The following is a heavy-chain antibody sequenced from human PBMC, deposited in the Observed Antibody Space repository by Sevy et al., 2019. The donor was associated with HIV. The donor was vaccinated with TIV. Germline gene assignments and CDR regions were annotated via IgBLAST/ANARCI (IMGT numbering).Heavy chain of an antibody. Sequence: GGSLRLSCAASGFTFSNYAMNWVRQAPGKGLEWVSSISGSGGTTYYADSVEGRFTMSRDKTKNTLYLQMRTLRAEDTAVYYCTKVLARGAEGAGTAWGMDVWGQGTTVTVSS. V-gene: IGHV3-23*01. CDR2: ISGSGGTT. CDR1: GFTFSNYA. D-gene: IGHD6-19*01. J-gene: IGHJ6*02. CDR3: TKVLARGAEGAGTAWGMDV.